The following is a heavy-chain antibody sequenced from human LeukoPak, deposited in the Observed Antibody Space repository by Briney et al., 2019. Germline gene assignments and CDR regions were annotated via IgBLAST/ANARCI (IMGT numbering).Heavy chain of an antibody. CDR1: GGSISNYY. J-gene: IGHJ4*02. D-gene: IGHD5-24*01. CDR3: ARGRGWLPDY. Sequence: KPSETLSLTCTVSGGSISNYYWNWFRQPPGKGLEWIGLIHYSGSTNYNPPLKSRVTISEDTSKNQCSLKLTSVTTADTAVYFCARGRGWLPDYWGQGTLVTVST. V-gene: IGHV4-59*01. CDR2: IHYSGST.